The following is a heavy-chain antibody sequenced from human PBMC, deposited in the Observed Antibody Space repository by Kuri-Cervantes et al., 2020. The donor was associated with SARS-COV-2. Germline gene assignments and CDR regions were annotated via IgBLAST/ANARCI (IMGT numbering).Heavy chain of an antibody. CDR3: ANGHSFGYPPYDY. CDR2: ISASGGSA. J-gene: IGHJ4*02. V-gene: IGHV3-23*01. CDR1: GFTFADSA. D-gene: IGHD5-18*01. Sequence: LSLTCAASGFTFADSAMSWVRQAPGRGLEWVSSISASGGSANYADSVKGRLTVSRDNSKNTLYLQINSLRAEYTAVYYCANGHSFGYPPYDYWGQGTLVTVS.